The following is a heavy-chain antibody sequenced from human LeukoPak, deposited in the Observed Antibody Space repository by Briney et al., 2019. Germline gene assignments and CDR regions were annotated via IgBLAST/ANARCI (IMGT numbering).Heavy chain of an antibody. CDR2: IYYSGST. CDR3: ARDGGSNYSNYYYYMDV. Sequence: PSQTLSLTCTVSGGSISSGGYYWSWIRQHPGKGLEWIGYIYYSGSTYYNPSLKSRVTISVDTSKNQFSLKLSSVTAADTAVYNCARDGGSNYSNYYYYMDVWGKGTTVTVSS. V-gene: IGHV4-31*03. D-gene: IGHD4-11*01. CDR1: GGSISSGGYY. J-gene: IGHJ6*03.